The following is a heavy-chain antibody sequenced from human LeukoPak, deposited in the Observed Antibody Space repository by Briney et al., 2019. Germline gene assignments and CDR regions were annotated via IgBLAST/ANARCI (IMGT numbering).Heavy chain of an antibody. CDR3: ARSRYRPIFDC. CDR1: GFTFSSYE. D-gene: IGHD5-18*01. CDR2: ISSSGSTI. J-gene: IGHJ4*02. V-gene: IGHV3-48*03. Sequence: TGGSLRLSCAASGFTFSSYEMNWVRQAPGKGLEWVSYISSSGSTIYYADSVKGRFTISRDNAKNSLYLQMNSLRAEDTAVYYCARSRYRPIFDCWGQGTLVTVSS.